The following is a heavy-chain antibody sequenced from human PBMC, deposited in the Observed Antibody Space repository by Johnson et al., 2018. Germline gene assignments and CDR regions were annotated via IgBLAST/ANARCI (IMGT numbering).Heavy chain of an antibody. CDR2: IGTDGDT. J-gene: IGHJ6*02. Sequence: EVQLVETGGGLVQPGGSLRLSCEASGFTFSSYDMHWVCQATGKGLEWVSAIGTDGDTYYPGSVQGRFTISRENAKNSLYLQMNSLRAGDTAVYYCARWGYYYYYGMDVWGQGTTVTVSS. CDR3: ARWGYYYYYGMDV. D-gene: IGHD7-27*01. CDR1: GFTFSSYD. V-gene: IGHV3-13*01.